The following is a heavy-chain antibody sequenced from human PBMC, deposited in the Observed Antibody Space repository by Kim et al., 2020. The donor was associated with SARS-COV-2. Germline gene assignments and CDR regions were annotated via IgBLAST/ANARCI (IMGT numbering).Heavy chain of an antibody. Sequence: GGSLRLSCAASGFTFSDFYMNWVRRAPGGGLEWLSHIRDSGGYRKYADSVRGRFTISRDNVKSSLYLQINALRGEDTAVYYCARGRNGLGGGLDVWGHGTTVTVSS. D-gene: IGHD1-26*01. CDR2: IRDSGGYR. J-gene: IGHJ6*02. V-gene: IGHV3-11*06. CDR3: ARGRNGLGGGLDV. CDR1: GFTFSDFY.